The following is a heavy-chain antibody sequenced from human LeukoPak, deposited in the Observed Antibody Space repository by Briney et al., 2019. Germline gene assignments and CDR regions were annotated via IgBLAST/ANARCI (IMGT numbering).Heavy chain of an antibody. Sequence: PGGSLRLSCATSRFTSDDFGIHWVRQAPGKGLEWVCFISADGTSTFYADSVRGRFTISRDNSKNSLYLQMNSLRTEDTALYYCAKETDNWGQGTLVTVSS. V-gene: IGHV3-43*02. J-gene: IGHJ4*02. CDR3: AKETDN. CDR1: RFTSDDFG. CDR2: ISADGTST.